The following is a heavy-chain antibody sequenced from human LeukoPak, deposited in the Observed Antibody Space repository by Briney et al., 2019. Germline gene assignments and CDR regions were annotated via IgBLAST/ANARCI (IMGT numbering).Heavy chain of an antibody. J-gene: IGHJ5*02. CDR1: GFTFSSYG. CDR3: ARDTGRASWFDP. CDR2: ISYDGSNT. D-gene: IGHD4-11*01. Sequence: GGSLRLSCAASGFTFSSYGMHWVRQAPGKGLEWVTFISYDGSNTYYADSVKGRFTISRDNSKNTLYLQMNSLRAEDTAVYYCARDTGRASWFDPWGQGTLVTVSS. V-gene: IGHV3-33*01.